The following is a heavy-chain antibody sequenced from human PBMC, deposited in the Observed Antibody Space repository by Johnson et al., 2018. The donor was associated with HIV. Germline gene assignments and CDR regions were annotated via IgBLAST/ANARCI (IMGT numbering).Heavy chain of an antibody. J-gene: IGHJ3*02. D-gene: IGHD1-1*01. V-gene: IGHV3-30*14. Sequence: QVQLVESGGGVVQPGRSLRLSCAASGFTFSDYVMHWVRQAPGKGLAWVAVISYDGNNKYYADSVKGRFTISRDNSKNTMYLQMNSLRAEDTAVYFCATVWRNEGRHAFDIWGQGTMVTVSS. CDR1: GFTFSDYV. CDR3: ATVWRNEGRHAFDI. CDR2: ISYDGNNK.